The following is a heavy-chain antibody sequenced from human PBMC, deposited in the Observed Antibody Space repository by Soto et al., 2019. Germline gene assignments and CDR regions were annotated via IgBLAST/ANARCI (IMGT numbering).Heavy chain of an antibody. CDR1: GYNFTSYG. CDR2: ISAYNGNT. V-gene: IGHV1-18*01. CDR3: ARDGKYIGDDGLDP. J-gene: IGHJ5*02. D-gene: IGHD1-1*01. Sequence: GESLKISCKGSGYNFTSYGISWVRQAPGQGLEWMGWISAYNGNTNYAQKLQGRVTMTTDTSTSTAYMELRSLRSDDTAVYYCARDGKYIGDDGLDPWGQGTLVTVSS.